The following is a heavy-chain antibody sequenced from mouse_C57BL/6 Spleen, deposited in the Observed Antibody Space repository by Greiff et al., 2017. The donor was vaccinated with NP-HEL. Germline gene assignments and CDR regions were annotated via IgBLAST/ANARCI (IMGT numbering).Heavy chain of an antibody. V-gene: IGHV8-12*01. CDR3: ARRGSSDYYAMDY. CDR2: IYWDDAK. J-gene: IGHJ4*01. Sequence: QVTLKVSGPGILQSSQTLSLTCSFSGFSLSTSGMGVSWIRQPSGKGLEWLAHIYWDDAKSYNPSLKRRLTIYKDTSRNQVFLKITSVDTADTATYYCARRGSSDYYAMDYWGQGTSVTVSS. CDR1: GFSLSTSGMG.